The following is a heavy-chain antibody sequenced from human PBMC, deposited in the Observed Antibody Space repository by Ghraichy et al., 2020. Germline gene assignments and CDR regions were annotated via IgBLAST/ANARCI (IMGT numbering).Heavy chain of an antibody. CDR1: GYTLTELS. D-gene: IGHD5-12*01. V-gene: IGHV1-24*01. Sequence: AAVKVSCKVSGYTLTELSMHWMRQAPGKGLEWMGGFDPEDGETIYAQKFQGRVTMTEDTSTDTAYMELSSLRSEDTAVYYCATREWLQPKTNWYFDLWGRGTLVTVSS. J-gene: IGHJ2*01. CDR2: FDPEDGET. CDR3: ATREWLQPKTNWYFDL.